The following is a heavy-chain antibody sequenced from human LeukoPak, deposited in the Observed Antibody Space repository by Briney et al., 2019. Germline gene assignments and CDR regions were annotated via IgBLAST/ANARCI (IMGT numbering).Heavy chain of an antibody. D-gene: IGHD2-2*01. CDR3: TSRKGCSSTSCFNDY. J-gene: IGHJ4*02. CDR1: GFTFSSYS. V-gene: IGHV3-15*01. Sequence: PGGSLRLSCAASGFTFSSYSMSWVRQAPGKGLEWVGRIKSKTDGGTTDYAAPVKGRFTISRDDSKNTLYLQMNSLKTEDTAVYYCTSRKGCSSTSCFNDYWGQGTLVTVSS. CDR2: IKSKTDGGTT.